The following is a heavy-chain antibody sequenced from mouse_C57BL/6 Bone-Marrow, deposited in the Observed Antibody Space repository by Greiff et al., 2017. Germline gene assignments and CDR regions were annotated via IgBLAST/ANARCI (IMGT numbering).Heavy chain of an antibody. Sequence: VQLQQSGAELVRPGASVKLSCTASGFNFKDDYMHWVKQRPEQGLEWIGWIDPENGDTEYASKFQGKATITADKSSNTAYLQLSSLTSEDTAVYYCTTGTSSPDYWGQGTTLTVSS. V-gene: IGHV14-4*01. D-gene: IGHD1-1*01. J-gene: IGHJ2*01. CDR2: IDPENGDT. CDR1: GFNFKDDY. CDR3: TTGTSSPDY.